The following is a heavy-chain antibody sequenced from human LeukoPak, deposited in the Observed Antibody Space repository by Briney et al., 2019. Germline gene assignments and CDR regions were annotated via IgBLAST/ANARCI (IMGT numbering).Heavy chain of an antibody. J-gene: IGHJ3*02. CDR1: GGSISSSSYY. CDR3: ARDIYDFWSDSLVGAFDI. CDR2: SYNSGST. V-gene: IGHV4-39*07. D-gene: IGHD3-3*01. Sequence: SETLSLTCTVSGGSISSSSYYWGWIRQPPGKGLEWIGSSYNSGSTYYNPSLKSRVTIPVDTSKNQVSLKLSSVTAADTAVYYCARDIYDFWSDSLVGAFDIWGQGTMVTVS.